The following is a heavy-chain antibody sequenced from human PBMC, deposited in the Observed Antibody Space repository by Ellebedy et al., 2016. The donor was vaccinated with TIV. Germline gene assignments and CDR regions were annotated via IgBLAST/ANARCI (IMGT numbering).Heavy chain of an antibody. CDR1: GFTFSSYA. CDR2: IVGSGA. D-gene: IGHD5-18*01. Sequence: GESLKISCAASGFTFSSYAMRWVRQAPGKGLEWVSGIVGSGAQKYADSVKGRFTISRDNSKRTVDLQMNSLRAEDTAVYFCAKDRTPGDGYWVFDNWGQGTLVSVSS. CDR3: AKDRTPGDGYWVFDN. V-gene: IGHV3-23*01. J-gene: IGHJ4*02.